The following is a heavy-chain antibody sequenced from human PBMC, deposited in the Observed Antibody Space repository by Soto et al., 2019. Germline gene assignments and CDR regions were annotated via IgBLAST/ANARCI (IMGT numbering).Heavy chain of an antibody. V-gene: IGHV3-21*01. CDR2: ISSSSSYI. CDR3: ARDRDSGSYLYYFDY. Sequence: EVQLVESGGGLVKPGGSLRLSCAASGFTFSSYSMNWVRQAPGKGLEWVAAISSSSSYIYYADSVKGRFTISRDNAKNSLYLQMNSLRAEDTAVYYCARDRDSGSYLYYFDYWGQGTLVTVSS. D-gene: IGHD1-26*01. CDR1: GFTFSSYS. J-gene: IGHJ4*02.